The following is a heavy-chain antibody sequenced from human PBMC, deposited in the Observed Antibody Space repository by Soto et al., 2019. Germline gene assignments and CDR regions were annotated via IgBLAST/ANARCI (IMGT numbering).Heavy chain of an antibody. CDR1: GYSFTSYW. V-gene: IGHV5-51*01. CDR3: ARAYSGYDYDGWYYGMDV. J-gene: IGHJ6*02. Sequence: GESLKISCKGSGYSFTSYWIGWVLHMPGKGLEWMGIIYPGDSDTRYSPSFQGQVTISADKSISTAYLQWSSLKASDTAMYYCARAYSGYDYDGWYYGMDVWGQGTTVTVSS. D-gene: IGHD5-12*01. CDR2: IYPGDSDT.